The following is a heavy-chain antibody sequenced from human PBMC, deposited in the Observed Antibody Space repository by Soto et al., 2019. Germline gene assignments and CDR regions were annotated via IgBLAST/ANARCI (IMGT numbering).Heavy chain of an antibody. CDR3: ARADYYDSSGFYYDY. J-gene: IGHJ4*02. D-gene: IGHD3-22*01. CDR1: GYIFTNHY. V-gene: IGHV1-46*01. Sequence: QVQLVQSGAEVKKPGASVKVSCKASGYIFTNHYIHWVRQAPGQGLEWMGIINPSGGSTNYLQKFQGGVNMARDTSTSTVYMELSSLRSEDTAVYFCARADYYDSSGFYYDYWGQGTLVTVSS. CDR2: INPSGGST.